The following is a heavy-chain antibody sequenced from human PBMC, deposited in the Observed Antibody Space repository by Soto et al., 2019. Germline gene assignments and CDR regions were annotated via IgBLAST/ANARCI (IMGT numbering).Heavy chain of an antibody. D-gene: IGHD3-3*01. CDR3: AKDVLRFLEWLAFYGMDV. Sequence: QVQLVESGGGVVQPGRSLRLSCAASGFTFSSYGMHWVRQAPGKGLEWVAVISYDGSNKYYADSVKGRFTISRDNSKNTLYLQMNSLRAEDTAVYSCAKDVLRFLEWLAFYGMDVWGQGTTVTVSS. J-gene: IGHJ6*02. CDR1: GFTFSSYG. CDR2: ISYDGSNK. V-gene: IGHV3-30*18.